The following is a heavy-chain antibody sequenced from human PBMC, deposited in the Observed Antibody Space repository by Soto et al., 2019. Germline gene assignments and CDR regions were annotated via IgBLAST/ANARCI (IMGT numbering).Heavy chain of an antibody. CDR1: GDTFTDYY. CDR3: ARGGHVVVVTAALDY. V-gene: IGHV1-46*01. J-gene: IGHJ4*02. D-gene: IGHD2-21*02. CDR2: VNPSGGHT. Sequence: QVQLMQSGAEVKKPGASVKVSCKASGDTFTDYYIHWVRQAPGQGLEWMGTVNPSGGHTTYAQHFLGRVNMTRDTSTSTRYRGLTGLTSDDTAIYYCARGGHVVVVTAALDYWGQGTLVTVSS.